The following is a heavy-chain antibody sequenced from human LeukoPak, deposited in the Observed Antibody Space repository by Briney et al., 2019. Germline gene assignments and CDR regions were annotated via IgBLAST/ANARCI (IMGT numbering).Heavy chain of an antibody. D-gene: IGHD2-2*01. CDR2: ITGSGCDT. Sequence: GGSLRLACAASGFTFNSYAMSWVRQAPGKGLEWVSTITGSGCDTYYADSVKGRFTISRDNSKNTLYLQMNSLRAEDTAVYYCAKDPYCSSTSCSNYFDPWGQGTLVTVSS. CDR1: GFTFNSYA. J-gene: IGHJ5*02. V-gene: IGHV3-23*01. CDR3: AKDPYCSSTSCSNYFDP.